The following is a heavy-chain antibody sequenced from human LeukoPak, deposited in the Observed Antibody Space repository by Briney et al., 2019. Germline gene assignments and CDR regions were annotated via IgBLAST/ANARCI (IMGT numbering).Heavy chain of an antibody. J-gene: IGHJ4*02. CDR3: ARTLGGSSWYKFDY. CDR2: IYYSGST. V-gene: IGHV4-59*01. D-gene: IGHD6-13*01. CDR1: GGSISSYY. Sequence: PSETLSLTCTVSGGSISSYYWSWIRQPPGKGLERIGYIYYSGSTNYNPSLKSRVTISVDTSKNQFSLKLSSVTAADTAVYYCARTLGGSSWYKFDYWGQGTLVTVSS.